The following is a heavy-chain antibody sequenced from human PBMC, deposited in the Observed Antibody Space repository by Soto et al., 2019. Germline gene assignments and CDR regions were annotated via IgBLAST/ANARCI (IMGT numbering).Heavy chain of an antibody. V-gene: IGHV3-30*03. CDR1: GFTFSSYG. CDR2: ISYDGSNK. Sequence: GGSLRLSCAASGFTFSSYGMHWVRQAPGKGLEWVAVISYDGSNKYYTDSVKGRFTISRDNSKNTLYLQMNSLRAEDTAVYYCATMWYSSSSAFDYWGQGTLVTVSS. J-gene: IGHJ4*02. CDR3: ATMWYSSSSAFDY. D-gene: IGHD6-13*01.